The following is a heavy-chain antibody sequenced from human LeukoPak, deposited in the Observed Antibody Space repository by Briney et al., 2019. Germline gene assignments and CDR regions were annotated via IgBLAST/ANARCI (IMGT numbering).Heavy chain of an antibody. Sequence: GGSLRLSCAASGFTFSSYAMSWVRQAPGKGLEWVSSISSSSSYIYYADSVKGRFTISRDNAKNSLYLQMNSLRAEDTAVYYCARDRFYGSGSYTYYYMDVWGKGTTVTISS. CDR2: ISSSSSYI. CDR3: ARDRFYGSGSYTYYYMDV. D-gene: IGHD3-10*01. V-gene: IGHV3-21*01. J-gene: IGHJ6*03. CDR1: GFTFSSYA.